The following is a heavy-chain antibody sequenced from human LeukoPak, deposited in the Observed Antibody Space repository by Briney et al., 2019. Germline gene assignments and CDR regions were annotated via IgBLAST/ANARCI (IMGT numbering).Heavy chain of an antibody. CDR1: GGSISSGDYY. D-gene: IGHD6-19*01. CDR3: AREGYSSGWDRFDY. V-gene: IGHV4-30-4*08. Sequence: SETLSLTCTVSGGSISSGDYYWSWIRQPPGKGLEWIGYIYYSGSTYYNPSLKSRVTISVDTSKNQFSLKLSSVTAADTAVYYCAREGYSSGWDRFDYWGQGTLVTVSS. CDR2: IYYSGST. J-gene: IGHJ4*02.